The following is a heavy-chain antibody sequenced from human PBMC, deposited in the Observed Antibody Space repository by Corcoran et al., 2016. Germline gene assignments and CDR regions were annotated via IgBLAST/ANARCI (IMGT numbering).Heavy chain of an antibody. V-gene: IGHV4-34*01. Sequence: QVQLQQWGAGLLKPSETLSLTCAVYGGSFSGYYWSWIRQPPGKGLEWIGEINHSGSTNYNPSLKSRVTISVDTSKNQFSLKLSSVTAADTAVYYCARTPTNYYDTYDAFDIWGQGTMVTVSS. D-gene: IGHD3-22*01. CDR2: INHSGST. J-gene: IGHJ3*02. CDR1: GGSFSGYY. CDR3: ARTPTNYYDTYDAFDI.